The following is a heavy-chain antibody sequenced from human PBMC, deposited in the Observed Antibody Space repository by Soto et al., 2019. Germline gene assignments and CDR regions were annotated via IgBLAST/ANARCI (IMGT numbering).Heavy chain of an antibody. CDR2: IFYSGST. J-gene: IGHJ4*02. Sequence: QVQLQESGPGLVKPSQTLSLTCTVSGGSISSGGYYWSWIRQHPGKGLEWIGYIFYSGSTFYNPSLKSGIAIAVDTSENQFALKLSSVTAADTAVYYCARAPGDYFDYWGQGTLVTVSS. CDR3: ARAPGDYFDY. CDR1: GGSISSGGYY. V-gene: IGHV4-31*03.